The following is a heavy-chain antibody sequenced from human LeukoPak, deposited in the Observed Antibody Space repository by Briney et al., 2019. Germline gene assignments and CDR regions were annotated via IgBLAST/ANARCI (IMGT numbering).Heavy chain of an antibody. D-gene: IGHD2-15*01. Sequence: RASVKVSCKASGYTFTGYYIHWVRQAPGQGLEWMGWINPNSGVTKYAQKFQGRVTMTRDTSISTASMELSRLRSDDTAVYYCARGTCSGDNCYPGWFDPWGQGTLVTVSS. CDR2: INPNSGVT. CDR1: GYTFTGYY. J-gene: IGHJ5*02. V-gene: IGHV1-2*02. CDR3: ARGTCSGDNCYPGWFDP.